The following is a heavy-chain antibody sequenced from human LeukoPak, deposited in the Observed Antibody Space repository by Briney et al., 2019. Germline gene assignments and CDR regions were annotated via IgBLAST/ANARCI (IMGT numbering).Heavy chain of an antibody. D-gene: IGHD6-19*01. J-gene: IGHJ4*02. CDR3: ARERIAVLDY. Sequence: GASVTVSCKASGYTFTSYYMHWVRQAPGQGLEWMGIINPSGGSTSYAQKFQGRVTMTRDMSTSTVYMELSSLRSEDTAVYYCARERIAVLDYWGQGTLVTVSS. CDR2: INPSGGST. V-gene: IGHV1-46*01. CDR1: GYTFTSYY.